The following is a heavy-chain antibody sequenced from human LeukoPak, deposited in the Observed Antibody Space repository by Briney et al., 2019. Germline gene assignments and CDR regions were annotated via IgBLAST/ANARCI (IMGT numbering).Heavy chain of an antibody. CDR3: ARDPESRDGFDY. D-gene: IGHD5-24*01. J-gene: IGHJ4*02. Sequence: ASVKVSCKASGYTFTGYYMHWVRQAPGQGLEWMGWINPNSGGTNYAQKFQGRVTMTRDTSISTAYMELSRLRSDDTAVYYCARDPESRDGFDYWGQGTLVTVSS. CDR2: INPNSGGT. V-gene: IGHV1-2*02. CDR1: GYTFTGYY.